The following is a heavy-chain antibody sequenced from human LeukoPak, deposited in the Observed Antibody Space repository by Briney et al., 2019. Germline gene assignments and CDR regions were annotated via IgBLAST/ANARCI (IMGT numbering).Heavy chain of an antibody. CDR1: GFTFDDYA. CDR3: AKSAAGTLYYYYYMDV. CDR2: ISWNSGSI. Sequence: GGSLRLSCAASGFTFDDYAMHWVRQAPGKGLEWVSGISWNSGSIGYADSVKGRFTISRDNAKNSLYLQMNSPRAEDTALYYCAKSAAGTLYYYYYMDVWGKGTTVTISS. V-gene: IGHV3-9*01. J-gene: IGHJ6*03. D-gene: IGHD6-13*01.